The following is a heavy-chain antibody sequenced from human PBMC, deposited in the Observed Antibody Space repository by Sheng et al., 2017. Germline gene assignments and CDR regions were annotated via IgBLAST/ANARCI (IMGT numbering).Heavy chain of an antibody. CDR1: GFTFSSYW. Sequence: EVQLVESGGGLVQPGGSLILSCAASGFTFSSYWMSWVRQAPGKGLEWVANIKQDGSEKYYVDSVKGRFTISRDNAKNSLYLQMNSLRAEDTAVYYCARVARETGGDPHDYWGQGTLVTVSS. CDR3: ARVARETGGDPHDY. CDR2: IKQDGSEK. V-gene: IGHV3-7*01. D-gene: IGHD2-21*02. J-gene: IGHJ4*02.